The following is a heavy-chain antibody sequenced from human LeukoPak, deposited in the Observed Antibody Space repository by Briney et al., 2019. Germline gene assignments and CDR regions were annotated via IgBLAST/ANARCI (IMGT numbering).Heavy chain of an antibody. D-gene: IGHD1-26*01. CDR2: IIPIFGTA. J-gene: IGHJ6*02. Sequence: ASVKVSCKASGGTFSSYAISWVRQAPGQGLEWMGGIIPIFGTANYAQKFQGRVTITADESTSTAYMELSSLRSEDTAVYYCARAIVDRYYYYYGMDVWGQGTTVTVSS. V-gene: IGHV1-69*13. CDR3: ARAIVDRYYYYYGMDV. CDR1: GGTFSSYA.